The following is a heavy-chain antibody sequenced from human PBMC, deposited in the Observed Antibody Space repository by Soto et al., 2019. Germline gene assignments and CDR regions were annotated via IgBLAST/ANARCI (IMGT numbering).Heavy chain of an antibody. J-gene: IGHJ4*02. V-gene: IGHV3-23*01. Sequence: EVQLSECGGGLVQPGGSLRLSCTASGFTLSSHAMSWVRQAPGKGLEWVSDISGGGGSTHYADSVKGRFTISRDTSNNTLYLQMNSLRAEDTAVYYCAKAISRPNVYYFDYWGQGNLVTVSS. CDR3: AKAISRPNVYYFDY. CDR2: ISGGGGST. CDR1: GFTLSSHA.